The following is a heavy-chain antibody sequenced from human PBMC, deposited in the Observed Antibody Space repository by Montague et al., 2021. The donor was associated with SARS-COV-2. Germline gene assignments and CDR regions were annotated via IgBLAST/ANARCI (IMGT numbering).Heavy chain of an antibody. D-gene: IGHD6-25*01. CDR3: AKQTGAGAIVYWYFDL. V-gene: IGHV3-23*01. J-gene: IGHJ2*01. Sequence: SLRLSCAASGFAFNNFAMTWVRQPPGKGLEWVSSIFGSGAGTYYAGSVQGRFTISRDNSRNTLYLQMNSLRAEDTAKYYCAKQTGAGAIVYWYFDLWGRGTVVSVSS. CDR1: GFAFNNFA. CDR2: IFGSGAGT.